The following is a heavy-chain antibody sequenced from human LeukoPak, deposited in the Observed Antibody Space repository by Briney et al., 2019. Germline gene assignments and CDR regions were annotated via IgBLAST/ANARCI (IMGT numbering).Heavy chain of an antibody. CDR3: ARTYGDYAYWYFDL. CDR1: GYTFTGYY. CDR2: INPNSGDT. D-gene: IGHD4-17*01. V-gene: IGHV1-2*06. Sequence: ASVKVSCKASGYTFTGYYMHWVLQVPGQGLEWMGRINPNSGDTNYAHKFQGRVTMTRDTSINTAYMDLSRLRSDDTAVYYCARTYGDYAYWYFDLWGRGTLVTVSS. J-gene: IGHJ2*01.